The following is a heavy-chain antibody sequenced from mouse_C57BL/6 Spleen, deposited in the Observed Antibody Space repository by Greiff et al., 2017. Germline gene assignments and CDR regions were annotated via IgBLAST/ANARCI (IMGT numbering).Heavy chain of an antibody. CDR2: IRYDGRN. V-gene: IGHV3-6*01. Sequence: EVQLVESGPGLVKPSPSLSLTCSSTVYSIPSCYYCYLIRQFPGNKLEWMGYIRYDGRNNYNPSLKNRISITRDTSQNQFFLKLNSVTTEDTATYYCARGSLYYYGSSSNFDFWGQGTTLTVSS. CDR3: ARGSLYYYGSSSNFDF. J-gene: IGHJ2*01. D-gene: IGHD1-1*01. CDR1: VYSIPSCYY.